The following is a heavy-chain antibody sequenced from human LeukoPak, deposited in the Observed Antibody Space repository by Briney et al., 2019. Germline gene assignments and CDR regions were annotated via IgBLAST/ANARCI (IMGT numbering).Heavy chain of an antibody. Sequence: PGRSLRLSCAASGFTFSSYGMHWVRQAPGKGLEWVAVIWYDGSDKYYADSVEGRFTISRDNSKNTLYLQMNSLRAEDTAVYYCARDKDYYDSSGYYDYWGQGTLVTVSS. CDR3: ARDKDYYDSSGYYDY. V-gene: IGHV3-33*01. J-gene: IGHJ4*02. CDR2: IWYDGSDK. CDR1: GFTFSSYG. D-gene: IGHD3-22*01.